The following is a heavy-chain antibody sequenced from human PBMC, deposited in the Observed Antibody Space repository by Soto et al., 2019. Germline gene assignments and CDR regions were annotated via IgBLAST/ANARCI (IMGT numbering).Heavy chain of an antibody. J-gene: IGHJ4*02. V-gene: IGHV4-59*01. Sequence: QVQLQESGPGLVKASETLSLTCTVSGGSISSYYWSWIRQPPGKGLEWIGHIHYSGNTNYNPSLESRVTIAADTSNNQFFLKLSSVTAADTAVYYCARDSAYSGAYDYWGQGTLVTVSS. CDR2: IHYSGNT. D-gene: IGHD1-26*01. CDR3: ARDSAYSGAYDY. CDR1: GGSISSYY.